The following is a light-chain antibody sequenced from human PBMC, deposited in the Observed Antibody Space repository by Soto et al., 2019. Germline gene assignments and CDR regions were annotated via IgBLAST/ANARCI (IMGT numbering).Light chain of an antibody. J-gene: IGLJ2*01. Sequence: QSVLTQPASVSGSPGQSITISCTGTSSDVGGYNYVSWYQQHPGKAPKLMIYDVSNRPSGVSNRFSGSKSGNTASLTISGLRAEDEADYYCSSYTSSSTVVFGGVTKLTVL. CDR1: SSDVGGYNY. CDR3: SSYTSSSTVV. CDR2: DVS. V-gene: IGLV2-14*01.